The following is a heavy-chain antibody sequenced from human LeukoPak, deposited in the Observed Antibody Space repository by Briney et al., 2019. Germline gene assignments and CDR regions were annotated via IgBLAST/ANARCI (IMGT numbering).Heavy chain of an antibody. V-gene: IGHV3-74*01. CDR2: TYSDGSST. CDR3: ARGRGSGSYYDY. Sequence: PGGSLRLSCSASGFSFSSYAMHWVRQAPGKGLVWVSRTYSDGSSTIYADSVKGRFTVSRDNAKNTLYLEMNSLRVEDTAVYYCARGRGSGSYYDYWGQGTLVTVSS. D-gene: IGHD3-10*01. CDR1: GFSFSSYA. J-gene: IGHJ4*02.